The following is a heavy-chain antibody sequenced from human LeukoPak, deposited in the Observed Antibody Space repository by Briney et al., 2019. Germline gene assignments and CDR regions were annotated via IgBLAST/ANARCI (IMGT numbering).Heavy chain of an antibody. CDR3: AGIWYSSGYYFDY. D-gene: IGHD6-19*01. J-gene: IGHJ4*02. CDR1: GDSISSHY. Sequence: PSETLSLTCTVSGDSISSHYWSWIRQPPGKGLEWIAYIYDTGTTVSNPSLESRVSMSLDRSKNEFSLQLTSATAADTAVYYCAGIWYSSGYYFDYWGQGTLVTVSS. CDR2: IYDTGTT. V-gene: IGHV4-59*11.